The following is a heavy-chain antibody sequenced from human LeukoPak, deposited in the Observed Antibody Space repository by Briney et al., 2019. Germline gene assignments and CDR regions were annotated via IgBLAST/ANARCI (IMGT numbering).Heavy chain of an antibody. Sequence: GGSLRLSCTASGFSVSHNYMNGVRQDPGKGREWFALIYSGGNTHYADSVKGRFTISRDNSKNTLYLQMSSLRVEDTAVYYCTRDTPGIAASVSGGWGQGTLVTVFS. CDR3: TRDTPGIAASVSGG. V-gene: IGHV3-53*01. D-gene: IGHD6-13*01. J-gene: IGHJ4*02. CDR1: GFSVSHNY. CDR2: IYSGGNT.